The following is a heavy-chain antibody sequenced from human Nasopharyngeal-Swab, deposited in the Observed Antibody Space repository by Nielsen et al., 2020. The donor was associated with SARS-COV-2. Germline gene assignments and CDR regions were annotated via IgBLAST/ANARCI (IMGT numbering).Heavy chain of an antibody. V-gene: IGHV3-48*04. CDR2: ITSTSSTI. J-gene: IGHJ4*02. D-gene: IGHD3-10*01. CDR3: VSSYYGSAY. Sequence: GESLKISCAASGFTFSNYNMNWVRQAPGKGLEWVSYITSTSSTIYYADSVKGRFTISRGNAKNSLSLQINSLRAEDTAMYYCVSSYYGSAYWGQGTLVTVSS. CDR1: GFTFSNYN.